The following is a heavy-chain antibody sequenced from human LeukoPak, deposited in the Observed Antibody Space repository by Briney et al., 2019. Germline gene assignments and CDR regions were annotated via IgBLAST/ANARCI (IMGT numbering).Heavy chain of an antibody. J-gene: IGHJ3*02. Sequence: SETLSLTCLMSGGSINNYYWSWIRQPAGKGPEWIGRFYASGTTYYNPALNSRAAVSMDMSKNHFSLKLTSVTAADTAVYYCARSALSGFDIWGQGTMVTVSS. CDR3: ARSALSGFDI. CDR1: GGSINNYY. CDR2: FYASGTT. D-gene: IGHD3-9*01. V-gene: IGHV4-4*07.